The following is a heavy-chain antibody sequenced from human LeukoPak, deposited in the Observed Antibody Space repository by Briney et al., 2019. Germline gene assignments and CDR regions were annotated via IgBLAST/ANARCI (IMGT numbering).Heavy chain of an antibody. Sequence: SETLSLTCTVSGDSISSYYWSWIRQPAGKGLEWIGRIYTSGSTKFNPSLKSRVTMSVDTSKNQLALKLSSVTAADTVVYYCARDSGRVAAAGTKVYYYGMDVWGQGTTVTVSS. CDR2: IYTSGST. V-gene: IGHV4-4*07. CDR1: GDSISSYY. CDR3: ARDSGRVAAAGTKVYYYGMDV. J-gene: IGHJ6*02. D-gene: IGHD6-13*01.